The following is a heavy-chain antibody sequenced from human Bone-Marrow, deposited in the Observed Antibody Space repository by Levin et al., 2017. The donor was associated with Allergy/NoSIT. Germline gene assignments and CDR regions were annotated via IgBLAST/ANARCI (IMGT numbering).Heavy chain of an antibody. CDR3: SRWSTVIDYYYYYYMDV. J-gene: IGHJ6*03. CDR2: IRNKAYGGTT. D-gene: IGHD3-16*02. CDR1: GFTFGDYG. Sequence: GESLKISCAASGFTFGDYGFSWVRQAPGKGLEWVAFIRNKAYGGTTEYAASVKGRFTISRDDSKSIAYLQMNSLRTEDTAVYYCSRWSTVIDYYYYYYMDVWGEGTTLTVSS. V-gene: IGHV3-49*04.